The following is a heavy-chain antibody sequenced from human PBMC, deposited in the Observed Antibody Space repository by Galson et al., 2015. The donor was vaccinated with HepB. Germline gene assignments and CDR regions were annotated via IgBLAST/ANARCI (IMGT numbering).Heavy chain of an antibody. V-gene: IGHV3-23*01. CDR1: GFAFSNYA. J-gene: IGHJ6*02. D-gene: IGHD2-15*01. CDR3: AKLLAQKSFYAMGV. Sequence: SLRLSCADSGFAFSNYAIHWVRQAPGKGLEWVSAISGSSDKTFYADSVKGRFTISRDNSKNTLYLQMNSQRAEDTAVYYCAKLLAQKSFYAMGVWGQGTTVTVSS. CDR2: ISGSSDKT.